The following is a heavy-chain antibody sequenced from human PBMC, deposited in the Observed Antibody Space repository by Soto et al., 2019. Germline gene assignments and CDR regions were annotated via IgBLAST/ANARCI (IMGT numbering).Heavy chain of an antibody. CDR2: ISAHNCNT. Sequence: QVHLVQSGAEVKKPGASVKVSCQGSGYAFTTYGITWVRQAPGQGLEWMGWISAHNCNTNYAQKLHGRVTVTRDTSTSTASVELRTLRYDDTAVYYCARGRYGDYWGQGALVTVSS. V-gene: IGHV1-18*01. CDR3: ARGRYGDY. D-gene: IGHD1-1*01. CDR1: GYAFTTYG. J-gene: IGHJ4*02.